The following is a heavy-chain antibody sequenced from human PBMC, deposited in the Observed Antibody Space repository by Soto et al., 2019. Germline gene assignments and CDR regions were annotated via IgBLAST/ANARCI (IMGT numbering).Heavy chain of an antibody. CDR3: ARSCGGDCYSPGYYYYYGMDV. CDR1: GGSISSYY. CDR2: IYYSGST. V-gene: IGHV4-59*01. D-gene: IGHD2-21*02. J-gene: IGHJ6*02. Sequence: SETLSLTCTASGGSISSYYWSWIRQPPGKGLEWIGYIYYSGSTNYNPSLKSRVTISVDTSKNQFSLKLSSVTAADTAVYYCARSCGGDCYSPGYYYYYGMDVWGQGTTVTVSS.